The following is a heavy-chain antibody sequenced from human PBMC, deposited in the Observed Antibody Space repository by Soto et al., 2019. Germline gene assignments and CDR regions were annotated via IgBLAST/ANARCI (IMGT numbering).Heavy chain of an antibody. Sequence: ASVNVSCKAAGYAFTVYYMHWVRQAPGQGLEWMGWINPNSGGTNYAQKFQGWVTMTRDTSISTAYMELSRLRSDDTAVYYCARDIGSSSFCFQHWGQGTLVTVSS. CDR3: ARDIGSSSFCFQH. D-gene: IGHD6-13*01. CDR2: INPNSGGT. CDR1: GYAFTVYY. J-gene: IGHJ1*01. V-gene: IGHV1-2*04.